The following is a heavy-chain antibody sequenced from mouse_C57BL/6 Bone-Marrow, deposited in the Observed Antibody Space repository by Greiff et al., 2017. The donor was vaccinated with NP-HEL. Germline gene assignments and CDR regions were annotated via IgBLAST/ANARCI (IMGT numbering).Heavy chain of an antibody. CDR1: GFSLTSYG. J-gene: IGHJ3*01. V-gene: IGHV2-2*01. CDR2: IWSGGST. Sequence: VQLQQSGPGLVQPSQSLSITCTVSGFSLTSYGVHWVRQSPGKGLEWLGVIWSGGSTDYNAAFISRLSISKDNSKSQVFFKMNSLQADDTAIYYCARTGDVAYWGQGTLVTVSA. D-gene: IGHD3-3*01. CDR3: ARTGDVAY.